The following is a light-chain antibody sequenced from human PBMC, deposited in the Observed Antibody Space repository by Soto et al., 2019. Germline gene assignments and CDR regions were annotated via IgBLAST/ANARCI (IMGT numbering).Light chain of an antibody. V-gene: IGLV7-46*01. CDR2: DAS. CDR3: LLSHSGPWV. J-gene: IGLJ3*02. Sequence: QAVVTQEPSLTVSPGGTVTLTCGSSTGPVTSGHYPYWFQQKPGQAPKTLIYDASNKHSWTPARFSGSLLGGKAALTLSGAQPEDEADYYCLLSHSGPWVFGGGTKLTVL. CDR1: TGPVTSGHY.